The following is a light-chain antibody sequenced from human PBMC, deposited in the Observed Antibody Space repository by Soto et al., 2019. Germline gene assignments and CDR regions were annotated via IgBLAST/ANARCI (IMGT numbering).Light chain of an antibody. CDR2: DAS. Sequence: EIVLTQSPATLCLSPGEGATLSCRASQSVSRYLAWYQQRPGQSPRLLIYDASNRATGVPARFSGSGSGTDFTLTISSLAPEDFAVYFCQQRSNWPWTFGQGTTVDIK. CDR3: QQRSNWPWT. V-gene: IGKV3-11*01. CDR1: QSVSRY. J-gene: IGKJ1*01.